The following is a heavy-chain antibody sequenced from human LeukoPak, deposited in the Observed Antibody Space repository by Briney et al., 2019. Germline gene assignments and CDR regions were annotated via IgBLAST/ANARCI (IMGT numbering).Heavy chain of an antibody. V-gene: IGHV3-20*04. CDR1: GFTFDDYG. CDR3: ARAIYGGSDD. J-gene: IGHJ4*02. D-gene: IGHD2-15*01. Sequence: PGGSLRLSCAVSGFTFDDYGMSWVRQPPPREVEWVSGSNWYGGSTGYEDSVKGRFTITSDNAKNPLYPQINSFRAEDKALFYVARAIYGGSDDWGQGTLVTVSS. CDR2: SNWYGGST.